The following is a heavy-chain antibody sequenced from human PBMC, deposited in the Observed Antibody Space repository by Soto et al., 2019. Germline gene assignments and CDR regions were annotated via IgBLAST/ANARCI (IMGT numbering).Heavy chain of an antibody. V-gene: IGHV4-30-2*01. CDR3: ARIIGDSGPVTS. CDR1: SGSISSGGYS. Sequence: QLQLQESGSGLVKPSQTLSLTCAVSSGSISSGGYSWSWFRQPPGEGLEWIGYISHSGTTYYNPSLKSRVTISVDRSTNQFSLKLSSVTAAATAVYHCARIIGDSGPVTSWGPGTLVTVSS. CDR2: ISHSGTT. J-gene: IGHJ5*02. D-gene: IGHD7-27*01.